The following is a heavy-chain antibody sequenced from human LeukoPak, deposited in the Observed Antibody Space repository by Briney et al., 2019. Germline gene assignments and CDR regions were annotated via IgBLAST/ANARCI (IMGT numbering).Heavy chain of an antibody. CDR1: GFTFNSFA. CDR2: ISYDGSKR. CDR3: TRDHYPGIARGGACNF. V-gene: IGHV3-30-3*01. J-gene: IGHJ3*01. Sequence: PGGSLRLSCVASGFTFNSFAMHWVRQAPGKGLEWVAVISYDGSKRYYADSGKGRFTASRDNSKNATYLEMNSMRVEDTAIYYCTRDHYPGIARGGACNFWGQGTMVTVSS. D-gene: IGHD2/OR15-2a*01.